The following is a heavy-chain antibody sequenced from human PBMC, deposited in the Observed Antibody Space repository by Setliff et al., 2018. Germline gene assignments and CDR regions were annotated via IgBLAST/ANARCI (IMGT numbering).Heavy chain of an antibody. V-gene: IGHV4-34*01. Sequence: SETLSLTCAVYGGSFSGYYWSWIRQPPGKGLEWIGEINHSGSTNYNPSLKSRVTISVDTSKSQFSLKLSSVTAADTAVYYCARRATYYNFWSGYYDYWGQGTLVTVSS. J-gene: IGHJ4*02. D-gene: IGHD3-3*01. CDR2: INHSGST. CDR3: ARRATYYNFWSGYYDY. CDR1: GGSFSGYY.